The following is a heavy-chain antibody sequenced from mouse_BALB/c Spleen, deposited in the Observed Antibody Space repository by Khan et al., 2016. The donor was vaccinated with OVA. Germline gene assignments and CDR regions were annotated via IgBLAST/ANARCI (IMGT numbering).Heavy chain of an antibody. Sequence: QIQLVQSGPEVKKPGETVKISCKASGHTFTKFGMNWVQQAPGKGLKWMGWINTYTGEPTYADDFNERFAFSLETSASTAYLQINNLKNEDTATYFCARPPYFSYVLDNWGQGTSVTVSS. CDR1: GHTFTKFG. J-gene: IGHJ4*01. V-gene: IGHV9-3-1*01. CDR2: INTYTGEP. D-gene: IGHD2-10*01. CDR3: ARPPYFSYVLDN.